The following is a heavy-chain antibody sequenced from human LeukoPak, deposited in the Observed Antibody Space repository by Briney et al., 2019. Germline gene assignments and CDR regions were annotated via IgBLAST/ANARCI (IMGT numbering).Heavy chain of an antibody. CDR1: GGSISSYY. Sequence: SETLSLTCTVSGGSISSYYWSWIRQPPGKGLEWIGYIYYSGSTNYNPSLKSRVTISVDTSKNQFSLKLSSVTAADTAVYYCARQMGVGATTSAIDYWGQGTLVTVSS. V-gene: IGHV4-59*08. J-gene: IGHJ4*02. D-gene: IGHD1-26*01. CDR3: ARQMGVGATTSAIDY. CDR2: IYYSGST.